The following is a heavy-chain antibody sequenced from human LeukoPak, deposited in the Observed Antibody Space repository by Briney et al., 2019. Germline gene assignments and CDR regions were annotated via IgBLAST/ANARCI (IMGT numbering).Heavy chain of an antibody. Sequence: QAGGSLRLSCAASGFTFINYWMSWVRQAPGKGLEWVANIKQDGSEKYYVDSVKDQFTISRDNAKNSLYLQMNSLRAEDAAVYYCTRENWYIDYWGQGNLVTVSS. J-gene: IGHJ4*02. CDR1: GFTFINYW. CDR2: IKQDGSEK. V-gene: IGHV3-7*01. CDR3: TRENWYIDY.